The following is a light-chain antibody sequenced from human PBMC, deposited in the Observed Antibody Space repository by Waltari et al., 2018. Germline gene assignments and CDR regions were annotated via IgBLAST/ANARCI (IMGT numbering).Light chain of an antibody. CDR2: GIS. V-gene: IGKV1-39*01. CDR3: QQTNSLPLT. J-gene: IGKJ4*01. CDR1: QTIPRD. Sequence: DIQMTQSPSSLSASVGDRVTITCRASQTIPRDLNWYQQKPGKAPKLLIYGISSLQRGVPSRFSGSGSGTDFTLTISSLQPEDFATYYCQQTNSLPLTFGGGTKVDIK.